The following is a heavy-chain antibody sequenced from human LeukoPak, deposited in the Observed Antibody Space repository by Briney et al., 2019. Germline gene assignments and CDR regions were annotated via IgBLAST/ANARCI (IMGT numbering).Heavy chain of an antibody. CDR2: ISSSGSYI. V-gene: IGHV3-21*05. J-gene: IGHJ4*02. Sequence: GGSLRLSCAASASGVSFTSHSMNWVRQAPGKRLEWISYISSSGSYIFYAASVEGRFTVSRDNARNSLYLQMNSLRAEDTAIYYCAREYNSRATFDYWGQGTLFTVSS. D-gene: IGHD1-20*01. CDR1: ASGVSFTSHS. CDR3: AREYNSRATFDY.